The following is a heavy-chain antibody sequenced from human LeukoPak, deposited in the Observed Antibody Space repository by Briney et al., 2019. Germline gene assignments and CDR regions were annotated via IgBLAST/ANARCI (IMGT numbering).Heavy chain of an antibody. V-gene: IGHV1-8*01. Sequence: ASVKVSCKASGYTFTSYDINWVRQATGQGLEWMGWMNPNSGNTGYAQKFQGRVTMTRNTSIGTAYMELSSLRSEDTAVYYCARLARYSAMVIEDYWGQGTLVTVSS. D-gene: IGHD5-18*01. J-gene: IGHJ4*02. CDR2: MNPNSGNT. CDR3: ARLARYSAMVIEDY. CDR1: GYTFTSYD.